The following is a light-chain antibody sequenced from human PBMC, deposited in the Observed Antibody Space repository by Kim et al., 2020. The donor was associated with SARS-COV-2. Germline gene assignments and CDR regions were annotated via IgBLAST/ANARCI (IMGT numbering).Light chain of an antibody. CDR1: TNDVGGYSY. J-gene: IGLJ2*01. CDR3: CSYTVTSSLV. Sequence: QSALTQPASVSGSPGQSITISCTGTTNDVGGYSYVSWYQQHSGKVPKLLLFDVNNRPSGVSHHFSGSKSGNTASLTISGLQAEDEAHYYCCSYTVTSSLVFGVGTQLTVL. V-gene: IGLV2-14*03. CDR2: DVN.